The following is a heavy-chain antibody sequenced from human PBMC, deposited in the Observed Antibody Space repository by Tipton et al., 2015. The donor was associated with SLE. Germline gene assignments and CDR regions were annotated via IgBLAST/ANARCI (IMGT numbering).Heavy chain of an antibody. J-gene: IGHJ5*02. CDR3: ARALVGWFDP. Sequence: LRLSCTVSGGSISSYYWSWIRQPPGKGLEWIGYIYTSGSTNYNPSLKSRVTISVDTSKNQFSLKLSSVTAADTAVYYCARALVGWFDPWGQGTLVTVSS. D-gene: IGHD2-21*01. CDR2: IYTSGST. V-gene: IGHV4-4*08. CDR1: GGSISSYY.